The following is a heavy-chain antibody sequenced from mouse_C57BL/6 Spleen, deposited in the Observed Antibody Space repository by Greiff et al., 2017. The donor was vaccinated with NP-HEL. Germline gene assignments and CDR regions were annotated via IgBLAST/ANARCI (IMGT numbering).Heavy chain of an antibody. CDR2: IYPGNSDT. CDR1: GYTFTSYW. V-gene: IGHV1-5*01. D-gene: IGHD2-5*01. J-gene: IGHJ3*01. Sequence: EVQLQQSGTVLARPGASVKMSCKTSGYTFTSYWMHWVKQRPGQGLEWIGAIYPGNSDTSYNQKFKGKAKLTAVTSASTAYMELSSLTNEDSAVYYCTRSNSNLAWFAYWGQGTLVTVSA. CDR3: TRSNSNLAWFAY.